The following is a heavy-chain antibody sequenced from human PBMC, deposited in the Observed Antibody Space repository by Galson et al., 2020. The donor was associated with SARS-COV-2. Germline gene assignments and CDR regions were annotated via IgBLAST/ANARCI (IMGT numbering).Heavy chain of an antibody. Sequence: SGPTLVKPTQTLILTCTFSGFSLRTSGMRVSWVRQPPGKALEWLARIDWDDDIFYNTSLMTRLTIAKDTSKNQVVLTMTNVDPADTATYYCARCPTSLVVQSHFDYWGPGILVTVSS. CDR1: GFSLRTSGMR. J-gene: IGHJ4*02. V-gene: IGHV2-70*04. CDR2: IDWDDDI. D-gene: IGHD2-15*01. CDR3: ARCPTSLVVQSHFDY.